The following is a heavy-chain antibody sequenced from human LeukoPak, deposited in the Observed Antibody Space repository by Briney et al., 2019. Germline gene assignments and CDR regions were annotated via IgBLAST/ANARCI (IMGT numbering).Heavy chain of an antibody. J-gene: IGHJ4*02. V-gene: IGHV1-18*01. CDR1: GYTFTSYD. CDR3: ARADMYFDY. Sequence: ASVTVSCKASGYTFTSYDIDWVRQAPGQGLEWMGWISAYNDNTNYAQKLQGRVTMTTDTSTSTAYMELRSLRSDDTAVYYCARADMYFDYWGQGTLVTVSS. D-gene: IGHD3-9*01. CDR2: ISAYNDNT.